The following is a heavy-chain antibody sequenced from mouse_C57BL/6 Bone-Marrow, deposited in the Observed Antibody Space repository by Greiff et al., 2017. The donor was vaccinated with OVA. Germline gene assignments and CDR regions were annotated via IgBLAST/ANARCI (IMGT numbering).Heavy chain of an antibody. V-gene: IGHV5-6*01. CDR3: ARHEGPLFAY. CDR1: GFTFSSYG. D-gene: IGHD3-3*01. Sequence: EVQRVESGGDLVKPGGSLKLSCAASGFTFSSYGMSWVRQTPDERLEWVATISSGGSYTYYPDSVKGRFTISRDNAKNTLYLQMSSLKSEDTAMYYCARHEGPLFAYWGQGTLVTVSA. J-gene: IGHJ3*01. CDR2: ISSGGSYT.